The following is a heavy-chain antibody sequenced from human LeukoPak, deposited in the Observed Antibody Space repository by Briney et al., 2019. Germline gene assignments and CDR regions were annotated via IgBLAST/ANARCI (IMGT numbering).Heavy chain of an antibody. CDR1: GFTFSSYS. J-gene: IGHJ4*02. Sequence: GGSLRLSCAASGFTFSSYSMNWVRQAPGKGLEWVSSISSSSSYIYYADSVKGRFTISRDNAKNSLYLQMNSPRAEDTAVYYCARGALTGYPYYFDCWGQGTLVTVSS. CDR2: ISSSSSYI. CDR3: ARGALTGYPYYFDC. V-gene: IGHV3-21*01. D-gene: IGHD3-9*01.